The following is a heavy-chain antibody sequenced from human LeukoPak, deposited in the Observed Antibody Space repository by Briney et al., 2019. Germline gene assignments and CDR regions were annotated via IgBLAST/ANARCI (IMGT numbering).Heavy chain of an antibody. CDR1: GYTFTNYD. D-gene: IGHD3-9*01. CDR3: ARGTISGSRSFDP. CDR2: VNHNSGNR. V-gene: IGHV1-8*03. J-gene: IGHJ5*02. Sequence: GASVKVSCKASGYTFTNYDINWVRQAPGQGLEGMGWVNHNSGNRVYAQKFQGRLTITRNTSISTAYLDLSSLRSDDTAVYYCARGTISGSRSFDPWGQGTLVTVSS.